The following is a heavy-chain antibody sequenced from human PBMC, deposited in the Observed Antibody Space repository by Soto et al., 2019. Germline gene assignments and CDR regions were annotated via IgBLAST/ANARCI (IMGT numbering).Heavy chain of an antibody. D-gene: IGHD2-21*02. V-gene: IGHV4-59*01. CDR2: MYKTGST. Sequence: SETLSLTCTVSGGSISGYYWSWIRQPPGKGLEWIGYMYKTGSTVYNPSFKSRVTISVDTSKNQFSLKLNSVTAADTAVYYCARDLWGYCGTNCYPLDVWGQGTTVT. CDR3: ARDLWGYCGTNCYPLDV. CDR1: GGSISGYY. J-gene: IGHJ6*01.